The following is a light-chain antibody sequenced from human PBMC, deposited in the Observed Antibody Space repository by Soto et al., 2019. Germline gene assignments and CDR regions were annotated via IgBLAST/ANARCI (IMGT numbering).Light chain of an antibody. J-gene: IGLJ2*01. V-gene: IGLV2-11*01. CDR2: DVT. Sequence: QSALTQPRSVSGSPGQSGTISCTGTSSDVGNYNYVSWYQQHPGKAPKLMIFDVTERPSGVPDRFSGSKSGNTASLTISGLQAEDEADYYCCSYTGSYTVVFGGGTKVTVL. CDR3: CSYTGSYTVV. CDR1: SSDVGNYNY.